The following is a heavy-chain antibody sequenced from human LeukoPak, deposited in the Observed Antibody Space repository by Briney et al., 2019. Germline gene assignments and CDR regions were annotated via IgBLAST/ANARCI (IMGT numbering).Heavy chain of an antibody. CDR1: GFTINDYA. CDR3: AKGPQLYSGYHPDY. V-gene: IGHV3-23*01. CDR2: ITGSDDST. D-gene: IGHD5-12*01. J-gene: IGHJ4*02. Sequence: GSLRLSCAASGFTINDYALTWVRQAPGKGLEWVSTITGSDDSTYYADSVKGRFTISRDSSKSTLFLQMNGLRVEDTAVYYCAKGPQLYSGYHPDYWGQGTLVTVSS.